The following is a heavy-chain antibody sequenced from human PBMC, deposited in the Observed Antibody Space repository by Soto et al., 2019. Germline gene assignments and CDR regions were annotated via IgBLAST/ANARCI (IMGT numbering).Heavy chain of an antibody. Sequence: QVQLVESGGGVVQPGRSLRLSCAASGFTFSSYGMHWFRQAPGKGLEWVAVIWYDGSNKYYADSVKGRFTISRDNSKNTLYLQMNSLRAEDTAVYYCAREGIAVAGFDYWGQGTLVTVSS. CDR1: GFTFSSYG. CDR2: IWYDGSNK. D-gene: IGHD6-19*01. V-gene: IGHV3-33*01. J-gene: IGHJ4*02. CDR3: AREGIAVAGFDY.